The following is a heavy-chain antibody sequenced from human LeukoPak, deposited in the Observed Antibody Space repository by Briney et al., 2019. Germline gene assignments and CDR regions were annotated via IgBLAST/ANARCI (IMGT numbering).Heavy chain of an antibody. CDR3: ARDDYGDYEYAFDI. CDR2: NGNT. V-gene: IGHV1-18*01. Sequence: ASVKVSCKASGYTFTSYDINWVRQATGQGLEWMGYNGNTNYAQKLQGRVTMTTDTSTSTAYMELRSLRSDDTAVYYCARDDYGDYEYAFDIWGQGTMVTVSS. CDR1: GYTFTSYD. J-gene: IGHJ3*02. D-gene: IGHD4-17*01.